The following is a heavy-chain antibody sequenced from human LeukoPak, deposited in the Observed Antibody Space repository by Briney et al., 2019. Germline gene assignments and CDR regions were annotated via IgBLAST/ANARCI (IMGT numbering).Heavy chain of an antibody. Sequence: GGSLRLSCAASGFTVSSNYMSWVRQAPGKGLEWVSVIYSGGSTYYADFVKGRFTISRDNSKNTLYLQMNSLRAEDTAVYYCARDHYIAAADTVNWFDPWGQGTLVTVSS. D-gene: IGHD6-13*01. CDR1: GFTVSSNY. J-gene: IGHJ5*02. CDR2: IYSGGST. V-gene: IGHV3-66*01. CDR3: ARDHYIAAADTVNWFDP.